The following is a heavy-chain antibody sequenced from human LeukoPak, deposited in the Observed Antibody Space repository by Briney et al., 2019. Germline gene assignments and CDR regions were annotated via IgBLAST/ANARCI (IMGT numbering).Heavy chain of an antibody. D-gene: IGHD2-21*01. J-gene: IGHJ4*02. Sequence: PGGSLRLSCAASGFTFSNYAMSWVRQAPGKGLEWVSAISKTDGSTYYADSVKGRFSISRDNSKNTLYLHMNSLRAEDTAIYYCAKEFVPGNFHYWGQGTLVTVSS. CDR3: AKEFVPGNFHY. V-gene: IGHV3-23*01. CDR2: ISKTDGST. CDR1: GFTFSNYA.